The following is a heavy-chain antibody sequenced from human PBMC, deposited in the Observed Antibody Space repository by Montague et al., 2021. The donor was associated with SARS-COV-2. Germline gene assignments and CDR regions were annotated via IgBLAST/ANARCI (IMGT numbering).Heavy chain of an antibody. Sequence: SETLSLTCTVSGGSISPYYWNWIRQPPGKGLEWIGYIYYTGGTKYNPSLKSRVSMSVDTSKNQFSLRLTSVAAADTAVYYCARIAMAATFASWGQGALVTV. CDR2: IYYTGGT. CDR1: GGSISPYY. V-gene: IGHV4-59*13. D-gene: IGHD6-19*01. CDR3: ARIAMAATFAS. J-gene: IGHJ4*02.